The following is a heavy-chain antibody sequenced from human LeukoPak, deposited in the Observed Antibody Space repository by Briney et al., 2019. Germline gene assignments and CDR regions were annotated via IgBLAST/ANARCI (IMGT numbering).Heavy chain of an antibody. CDR3: ARDRSYFDA. J-gene: IGHJ5*02. CDR1: GGSIRNHF. Sequence: PSETLSLTCSVAGGSIRNHFWSWIRLSPGKGLEWIGNIYYTTNPNYNPSLASRVTISIDTSKDQLSLKLNSVTAADTAVYYCARDRSYFDAWGQGTRVTVSS. CDR2: IYYTTNP. V-gene: IGHV4-59*11. D-gene: IGHD1-26*01.